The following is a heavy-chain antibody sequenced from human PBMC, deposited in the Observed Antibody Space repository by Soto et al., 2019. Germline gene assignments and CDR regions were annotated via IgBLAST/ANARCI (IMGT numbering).Heavy chain of an antibody. Sequence: GGSLRLSCAASGFTFSSSAMTWVRQGPGKGLEWVSAISGSGGSTNYADSVKGRFTISRDNSKNTLYVQMNSLRVEDTAVYYCAKASWSSGYDWVFWGQGTLVTVSS. D-gene: IGHD5-12*01. V-gene: IGHV3-23*01. CDR2: ISGSGGST. CDR3: AKASWSSGYDWVF. J-gene: IGHJ4*02. CDR1: GFTFSSSA.